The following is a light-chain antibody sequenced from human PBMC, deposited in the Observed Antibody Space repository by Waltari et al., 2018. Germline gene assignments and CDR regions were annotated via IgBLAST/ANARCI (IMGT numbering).Light chain of an antibody. CDR2: GQD. Sequence: SSELTQDPAVSVALGQTVSITCQGDSLRRYYASWYQQRPGQAPILIIYGQDNRPAGIPDRFSGSTSGNTASLTITGAQAEDEADYYCLSRDTTSTRVFGGGTRLTV. V-gene: IGLV3-19*01. CDR3: LSRDTTSTRV. J-gene: IGLJ3*02. CDR1: SLRRYY.